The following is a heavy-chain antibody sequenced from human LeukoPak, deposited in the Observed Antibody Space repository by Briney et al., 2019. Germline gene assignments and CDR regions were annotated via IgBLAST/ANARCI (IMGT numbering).Heavy chain of an antibody. V-gene: IGHV6-1*01. CDR1: GDSVSSNSAA. CDR2: TCYRSKWYN. Sequence: SRTLSLTRAISGDSVSSNSAAWNSIRQSPSRGLEWLRRTCYRSKWYNEYAVSVTSRITINPDTSKNQFSLQLNSVTPEDTAVYYCARESWDIEGYNWFDPWGQGTLSPSPQ. CDR3: ARESWDIEGYNWFDP. J-gene: IGHJ5*02. D-gene: IGHD2-15*01.